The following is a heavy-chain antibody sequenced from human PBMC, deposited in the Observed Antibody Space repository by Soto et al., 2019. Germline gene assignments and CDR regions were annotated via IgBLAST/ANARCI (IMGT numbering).Heavy chain of an antibody. Sequence: SETLSLTCTVSAASFSKYYWSWIRQPPGKGLEWIGYIYFNGNTNYNPSLKRRVTISIDTSKKQISLNLTSVTDADTAVYYCARLRTVYSSSSALLRTSRYYYGMDVWGQGTTVTVSS. CDR2: IYFNGNT. D-gene: IGHD6-6*01. V-gene: IGHV4-59*01. CDR3: ARLRTVYSSSSALLRTSRYYYGMDV. J-gene: IGHJ6*02. CDR1: AASFSKYY.